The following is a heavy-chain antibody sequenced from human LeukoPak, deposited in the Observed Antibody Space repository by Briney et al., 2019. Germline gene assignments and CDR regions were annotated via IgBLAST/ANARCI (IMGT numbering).Heavy chain of an antibody. CDR2: ISAYNDNT. CDR1: GYTFTRYG. CDR3: ARDGVGGQQLVLAGY. V-gene: IGHV1-18*01. J-gene: IGHJ4*02. D-gene: IGHD6-13*01. Sequence: SVKVSCKASGYTFTRYGINWVRQAPGQGLEWMGWISAYNDNTKYAQKFQGRVTMTTDTSTSTAYMELRSLRSDDTAVYYCARDGVGGQQLVLAGYWGQGTLVTVSS.